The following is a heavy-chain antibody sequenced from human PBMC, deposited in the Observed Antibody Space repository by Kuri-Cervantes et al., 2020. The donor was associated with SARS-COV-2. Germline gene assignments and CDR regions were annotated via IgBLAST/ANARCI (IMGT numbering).Heavy chain of an antibody. CDR2: IRSKAYGGTP. CDR3: ARDLYSSSPI. J-gene: IGHJ4*02. D-gene: IGHD6-6*01. CDR1: GFSFSNAW. Sequence: GESLKISCAACGFSFSNAWMSWVRQAPGKGLEWLGFIRSKAYGGTPEHATSVEGRFTISRDDSNNIAYLHMSSLTTEDTAVYYCARDLYSSSPIWGQGTLVTVSS. V-gene: IGHV3-49*04.